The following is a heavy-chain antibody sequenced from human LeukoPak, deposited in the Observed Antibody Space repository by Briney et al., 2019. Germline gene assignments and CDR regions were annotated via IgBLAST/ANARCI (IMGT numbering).Heavy chain of an antibody. D-gene: IGHD2-15*01. V-gene: IGHV4-4*07. CDR3: ARGRYCSADICSGGDAFDI. Sequence: KTSETLSLTCTVSGGSINNYYWSWIRQPAGKGLEWIGRIYTRGSTNYNPSLKSRVTMSVDTSKNQFSLKPSSVTAADTAVYYCARGRYCSADICSGGDAFDIWGQGTMVSVSS. CDR1: GGSINNYY. CDR2: IYTRGST. J-gene: IGHJ3*02.